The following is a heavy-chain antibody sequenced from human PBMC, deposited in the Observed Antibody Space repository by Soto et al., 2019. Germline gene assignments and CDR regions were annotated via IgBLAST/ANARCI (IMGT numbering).Heavy chain of an antibody. V-gene: IGHV1-69*13. CDR3: ARGMVTGPYYYYYGMDV. Sequence: ASVKVSCKASGGTFSSYAISWVRQAPGQGLEWMGGIIPIFGTANYAQKFQGRVTITADESTSTAYMELSSLRSEDTAVYYCARGMVTGPYYYYYGMDVWGQGTTVTVSS. J-gene: IGHJ6*02. CDR2: IIPIFGTA. CDR1: GGTFSSYA. D-gene: IGHD5-18*01.